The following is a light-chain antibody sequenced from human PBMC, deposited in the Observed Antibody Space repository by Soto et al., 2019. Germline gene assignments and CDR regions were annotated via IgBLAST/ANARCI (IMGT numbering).Light chain of an antibody. Sequence: GWTRSPGALPLSPGERATLSCRATLNCYNTSLAWYQLSRGQAPRLLIYGASSMATGIPDRLTGSGSVTDFTLNISRLEADHFGLYCSQQFGNDVLLFGEGNKVQSK. CDR2: GAS. V-gene: IGKV3-20*01. CDR1: LNCYNTS. J-gene: IGKJ4*01. CDR3: QQFGNDVLL.